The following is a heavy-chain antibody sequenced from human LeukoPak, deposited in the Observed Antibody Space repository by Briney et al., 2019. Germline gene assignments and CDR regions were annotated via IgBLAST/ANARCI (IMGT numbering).Heavy chain of an antibody. CDR2: ISYDGSNK. CDR1: GFTFSRYG. D-gene: IGHD4-17*01. Sequence: GGSLRLSCAASGFTFSRYGMHWVRQAPGKGLEWVAVISYDGSNKYYADSVKGRFTISRDNSKNTLYLQMNSLRAEDTAVYYCAKDVKVTTVTDFDYWGQGTLVTVSS. CDR3: AKDVKVTTVTDFDY. V-gene: IGHV3-30*18. J-gene: IGHJ4*02.